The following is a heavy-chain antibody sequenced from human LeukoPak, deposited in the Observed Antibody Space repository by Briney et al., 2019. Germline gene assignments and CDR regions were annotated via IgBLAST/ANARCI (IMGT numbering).Heavy chain of an antibody. CDR3: ARVYQRGGSSWYVVRSSGTHNWFDP. CDR1: GGSFSGYY. V-gene: IGHV4-34*01. CDR2: INHSGST. J-gene: IGHJ5*02. Sequence: SETLSLTCAVYGGSFSGYYWSWIRQPPGKGLEWIGEINHSGSTNYNPSLKSRVTISVDTSKNQSFLKLSSVTAADTAVYYCARVYQRGGSSWYVVRSSGTHNWFDPWGQGTLVTVSS. D-gene: IGHD6-13*01.